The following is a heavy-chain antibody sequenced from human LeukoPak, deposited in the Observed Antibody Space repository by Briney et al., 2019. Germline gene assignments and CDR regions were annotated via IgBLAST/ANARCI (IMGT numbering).Heavy chain of an antibody. V-gene: IGHV3-33*06. Sequence: GGSLRLSCAAFGFTFSSYGMHWVRQAPGKGLEWVAVIWYDGSNKYYADSVKGRFTISRDNSKNTLYLQMNSLRAEDTAVYYCAEGPISYCSSTSCYWRNWFDPWGQGTLVTVSS. CDR3: AEGPISYCSSTSCYWRNWFDP. CDR2: IWYDGSNK. CDR1: GFTFSSYG. J-gene: IGHJ5*02. D-gene: IGHD2-2*01.